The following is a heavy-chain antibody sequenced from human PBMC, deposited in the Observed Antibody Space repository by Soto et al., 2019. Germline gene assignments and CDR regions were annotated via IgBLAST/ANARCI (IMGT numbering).Heavy chain of an antibody. V-gene: IGHV5-10-1*01. Sequence: PGESLKISCKGSGYSFTSYWISWVRQMPGKGLEWMGRIDPSDSYTNYSPSFQGHVTISADKSISTAYLQWSSLKASDTAMYYCARHECLSGGSCHNWFDPWGQGTLVTVSS. CDR1: GYSFTSYW. D-gene: IGHD2-15*01. CDR2: IDPSDSYT. J-gene: IGHJ5*02. CDR3: ARHECLSGGSCHNWFDP.